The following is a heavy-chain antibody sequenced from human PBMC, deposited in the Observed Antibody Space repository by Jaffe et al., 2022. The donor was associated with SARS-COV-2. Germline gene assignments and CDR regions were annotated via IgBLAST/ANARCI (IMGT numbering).Heavy chain of an antibody. CDR1: GFTFSSYS. Sequence: EVQLVESGGNLVQPGGSLRLSCAASGFTFSSYSMNWVRQAPGKGLEWVSYISSTGSTIYYADSLKGRFTISRDNAKNSLYLQMNSLRAEDTAVYFCARDPRLYDILTGYHTAQGAYYMDVWGKGTTVTVSS. J-gene: IGHJ6*03. CDR2: ISSTGSTI. CDR3: ARDPRLYDILTGYHTAQGAYYMDV. V-gene: IGHV3-48*01. D-gene: IGHD3-9*01.